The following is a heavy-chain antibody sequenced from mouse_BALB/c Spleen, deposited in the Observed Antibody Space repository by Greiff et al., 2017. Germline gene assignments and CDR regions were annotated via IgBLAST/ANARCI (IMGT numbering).Heavy chain of an antibody. CDR3: ARGAYYRY. V-gene: IGHV7-3*02. Sequence: EVQRVESGAGLVQPGASLRLSCATSGFTFTDYYMSWVRQPPGKALEWLGFIRNKANGYTTEHSASVKARFTISRDNSHSILYLQMSTLRAEDSATYCCARGAYYRYWGQGTTLTVSS. CDR1: GFTFTDYY. J-gene: IGHJ2*01. CDR2: IRNKANGYTT. D-gene: IGHD2-14*01.